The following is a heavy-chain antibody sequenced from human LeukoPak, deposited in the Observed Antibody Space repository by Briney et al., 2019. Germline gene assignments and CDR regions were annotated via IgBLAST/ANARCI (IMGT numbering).Heavy chain of an antibody. J-gene: IGHJ4*02. CDR3: ARDRRFDY. Sequence: GGSLRLSCAASGFTFSSYWMSWVRQAPGKGLEWVSVIYSGGSTYYADSVKGRFTISRDNSKNTLYLQMNSLRAEDTAVYYCARDRRFDYWGQGTLVTVSS. CDR2: IYSGGST. CDR1: GFTFSSYW. V-gene: IGHV3-66*01.